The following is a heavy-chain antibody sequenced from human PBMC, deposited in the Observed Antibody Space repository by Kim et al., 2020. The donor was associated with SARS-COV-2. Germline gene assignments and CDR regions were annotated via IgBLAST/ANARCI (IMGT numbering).Heavy chain of an antibody. V-gene: IGHV3-30*18. CDR3: AKDVLERATIGNDAFDM. CDR2: ISFDGALT. CDR1: GFTFSSYG. D-gene: IGHD1-1*01. J-gene: IGHJ3*02. Sequence: GGSLRLSYAASGFTFSSYGMHWVRQAPGKGLEWVAMISFDGALTYYEHPVKGRFTISRDSSKSMLNLQMNSLRAEDTAIYYCAKDVLERATIGNDAFDMWGPGTMVTVSS.